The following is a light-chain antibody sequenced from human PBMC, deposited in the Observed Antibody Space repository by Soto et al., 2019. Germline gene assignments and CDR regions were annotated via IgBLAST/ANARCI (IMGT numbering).Light chain of an antibody. Sequence: EIVLTQSPATLSLSPGERATLSCRASQSVSSYLAWYQQKPGQAPRLLIYDASNRATGIPARFSGRGSGTEFTLTISSLEPEDFAVYYCQQRSNWRLTFGGGTKVEIK. J-gene: IGKJ4*01. CDR3: QQRSNWRLT. CDR1: QSVSSY. CDR2: DAS. V-gene: IGKV3-11*01.